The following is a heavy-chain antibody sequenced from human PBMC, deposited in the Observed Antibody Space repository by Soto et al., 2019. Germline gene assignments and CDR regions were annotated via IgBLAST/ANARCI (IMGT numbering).Heavy chain of an antibody. V-gene: IGHV1-69*01. Sequence: QVQLVQSGAEVKKPGSSVKVSCKASGGTFSSYAISWVRQAPGQGLEWMGGIIPIFGTANYAQKFQGRVTITADESTSTAYREPSSLRAKDTAVYYCASPFRGSSSWSNYYYYGMDVWGQGTTVTVSS. CDR2: IIPIFGTA. D-gene: IGHD6-13*01. J-gene: IGHJ6*02. CDR3: ASPFRGSSSWSNYYYYGMDV. CDR1: GGTFSSYA.